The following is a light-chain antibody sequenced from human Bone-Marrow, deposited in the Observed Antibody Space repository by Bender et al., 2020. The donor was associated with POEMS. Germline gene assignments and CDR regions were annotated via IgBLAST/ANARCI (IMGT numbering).Light chain of an antibody. V-gene: IGLV2-14*03. J-gene: IGLJ3*02. CDR2: DVS. CDR1: RSDVGGYAY. Sequence: QSALIQPASVSGSPGQSITISCTETRSDVGGYAYFSWYQQHPGKAPKLMIYDVSNRPSGVSTRFSGSKSGNTASLTISGLQTEDEADYFCCAFAGTLVFGGGTKLTVL. CDR3: CAFAGTLV.